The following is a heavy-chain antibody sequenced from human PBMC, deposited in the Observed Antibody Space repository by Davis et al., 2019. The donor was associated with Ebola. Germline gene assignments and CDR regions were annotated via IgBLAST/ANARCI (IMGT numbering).Heavy chain of an antibody. V-gene: IGHV4-34*01. CDR2: INHSGNT. CDR3: ARVLQQVVRLDP. J-gene: IGHJ5*02. D-gene: IGHD6-6*01. Sequence: MPSETLSLTCAVYGGSFSGHYWAWIRQPPGKGLEWIGEINHSGNTNYDPSFKSRVTISVDTCKNQFSLKVSSVTAADTAVYYCARVLQQVVRLDPWGQGTLVSVSS. CDR1: GGSFSGHY.